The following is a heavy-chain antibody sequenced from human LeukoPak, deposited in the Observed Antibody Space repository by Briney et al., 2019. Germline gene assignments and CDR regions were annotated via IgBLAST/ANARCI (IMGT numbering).Heavy chain of an antibody. Sequence: GASVKVSCKASGGTFSSYAISWVRQAPGQGLEWMGGIIPIFGTANYAQKFQGRVTITADESTSTAYMELSSLRSEDTAVYYCARDIIRGEGYSYGYSYLDYWGQGTLVTVSS. J-gene: IGHJ4*02. D-gene: IGHD5-18*01. CDR2: IIPIFGTA. V-gene: IGHV1-69*13. CDR1: GGTFSSYA. CDR3: ARDIIRGEGYSYGYSYLDY.